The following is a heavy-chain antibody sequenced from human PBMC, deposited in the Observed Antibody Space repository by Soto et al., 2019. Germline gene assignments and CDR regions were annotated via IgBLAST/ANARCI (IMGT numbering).Heavy chain of an antibody. D-gene: IGHD3-9*01. CDR2: IYYSGST. CDR3: ARLAFQEYDILTGDLDYYGMDV. CDR1: GGSISSYY. Sequence: SETLSLTCTVSGGSISSYYWSWIRQPPGKGLEWIGYIYYSGSTNYNPSLKSRVTISVDTSKNQFSLKLSSVTAADTAVYYCARLAFQEYDILTGDLDYYGMDVWGQGTTVTVSS. J-gene: IGHJ6*02. V-gene: IGHV4-59*01.